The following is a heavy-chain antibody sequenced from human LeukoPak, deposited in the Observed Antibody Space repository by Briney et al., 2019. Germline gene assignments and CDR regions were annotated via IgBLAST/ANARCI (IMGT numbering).Heavy chain of an antibody. CDR3: AAEGKMVRGVYTDY. Sequence: ASVKVSCKVSGYTLTELSMHWVRQAPGKGLEWMGRFDPEDGETIYAQKFQGRVTMTADTSTDTVYMELSSLRSEDTAVYYCAAEGKMVRGVYTDYWGQGTLVTVSS. V-gene: IGHV1-24*01. J-gene: IGHJ4*02. CDR1: GYTLTELS. D-gene: IGHD3-10*01. CDR2: FDPEDGET.